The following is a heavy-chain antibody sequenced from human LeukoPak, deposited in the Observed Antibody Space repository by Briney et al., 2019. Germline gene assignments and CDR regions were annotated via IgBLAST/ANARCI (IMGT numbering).Heavy chain of an antibody. D-gene: IGHD4-17*01. J-gene: IGHJ4*02. CDR2: ISSNGATT. CDR1: RFTFSSYA. CDR3: ANGYGPRFDY. Sequence: PGGSLRLSCSASRFTFSSYAMHWVRQAPGKGLEYVSAISSNGATTYYADSVKGRFTISRDNSKNTLYLQMNSLRAEDTAVYYCANGYGPRFDYWGQGTLVTVSS. V-gene: IGHV3-64*04.